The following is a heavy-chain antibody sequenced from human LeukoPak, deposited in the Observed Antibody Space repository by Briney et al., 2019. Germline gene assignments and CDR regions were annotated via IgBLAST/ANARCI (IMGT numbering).Heavy chain of an antibody. J-gene: IGHJ5*02. CDR3: ARDLGQYYDTSDNWFDP. CDR2: ISNSGDNT. Sequence: PGGSLRLSCAASGFTFSNYAMSWVRQAPGKGLEWVSPISNSGDNTYYADSVKGRFTISRDNSKNTLYLQMNSLRAEDTAVYYCARDLGQYYDTSDNWFDPWGQGTLVTISS. D-gene: IGHD3-22*01. V-gene: IGHV3-23*01. CDR1: GFTFSNYA.